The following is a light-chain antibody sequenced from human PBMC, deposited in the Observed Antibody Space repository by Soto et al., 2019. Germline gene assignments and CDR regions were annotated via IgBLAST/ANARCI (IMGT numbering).Light chain of an antibody. V-gene: IGKV1-5*01. CDR2: DAS. CDR1: QTIDSW. J-gene: IGKJ1*01. Sequence: DIQLTQSPSTLDASIGDRVVITCRASQTIDSWVAWYQQRPGIATRLLIYDASTLESGVPSRFSCSRSETEFTRTISSLKPENFATHHCQQYEVNPTFGQGTTVEVQ. CDR3: QQYEVNPT.